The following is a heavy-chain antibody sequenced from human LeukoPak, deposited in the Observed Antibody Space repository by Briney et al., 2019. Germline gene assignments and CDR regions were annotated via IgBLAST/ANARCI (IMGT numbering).Heavy chain of an antibody. CDR2: IYTSGST. CDR3: ARDDGYCSSTSCQPVNSWFDP. CDR1: GGSISSGSYY. Sequence: SETLSLTCTVSGGSISSGSYYWSWIRQPAGKGLEWIGRIYTSGSTNYNPSLKSRVTMSVDTSKNQFSLKLSSVTAADTAVYYCARDDGYCSSTSCQPVNSWFDPWGQGTLVTVSS. J-gene: IGHJ5*02. D-gene: IGHD2-2*03. V-gene: IGHV4-61*02.